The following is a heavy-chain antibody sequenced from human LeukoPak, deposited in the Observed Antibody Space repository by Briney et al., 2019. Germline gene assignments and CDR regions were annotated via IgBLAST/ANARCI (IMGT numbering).Heavy chain of an antibody. CDR1: GFTFSSYS. D-gene: IGHD1-26*01. J-gene: IGHJ4*02. CDR2: ISSSSSTI. Sequence: GGSLRLSCAASGFTFSSYSMNWVRQAPGKGLEWGLFISSSSSTIYYADSVKGRFTISRDNAKNSLYLQMNSLRAEDTAVYYCARDRGGSYSAIDYWGQGTLVTVSS. V-gene: IGHV3-48*04. CDR3: ARDRGGSYSAIDY.